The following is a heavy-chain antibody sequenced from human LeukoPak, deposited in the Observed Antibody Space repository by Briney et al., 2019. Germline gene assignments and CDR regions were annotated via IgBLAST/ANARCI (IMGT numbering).Heavy chain of an antibody. CDR1: GFTFGDYA. CDR2: IRSETYGRTT. Sequence: GESLRLSCTVSGFTFGDYAMSWVRQAPGKGLEWVGFIRSETYGRTTDYAASVKGKFSISRDDSKSIAYLQMNSLKSEDTAVYYCFRVYYWGQGTLVTVSS. CDR3: FRVYY. V-gene: IGHV3-49*04. J-gene: IGHJ4*02.